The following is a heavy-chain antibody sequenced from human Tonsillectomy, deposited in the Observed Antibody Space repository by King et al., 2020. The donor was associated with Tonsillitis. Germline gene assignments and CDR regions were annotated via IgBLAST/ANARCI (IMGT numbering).Heavy chain of an antibody. D-gene: IGHD2/OR15-2a*01. CDR1: GFTSSNYA. J-gene: IGHJ4*02. Sequence: VQLVESGGDLVQPGGSLRISCAASGFTSSNYAMSLVRQAPGKGLEWVSSLQSAGDRTFYAYSVLGRFTISRDNSKNTGYLQMNSLRAEDTGVYFCAKSTFIYGYGYYFDYWGQGTLVTVSS. V-gene: IGHV3-23*04. CDR3: AKSTFIYGYGYYFDY. CDR2: LQSAGDRT.